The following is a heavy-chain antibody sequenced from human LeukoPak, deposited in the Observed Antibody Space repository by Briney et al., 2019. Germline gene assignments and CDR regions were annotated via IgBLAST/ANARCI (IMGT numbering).Heavy chain of an antibody. CDR1: GFTFSSYA. Sequence: GGSLRLSCAASGFTFSSYAMHWVRQAPGKGLEWVAVISYDGSNKYYADSVKGRFTISRDNSKNTLYLQMNSLRAEDTAVYYCAKGPVGATVSYFDYWGQGTLVTVSS. CDR3: AKGPVGATVSYFDY. D-gene: IGHD1-26*01. V-gene: IGHV3-30-3*01. J-gene: IGHJ4*02. CDR2: ISYDGSNK.